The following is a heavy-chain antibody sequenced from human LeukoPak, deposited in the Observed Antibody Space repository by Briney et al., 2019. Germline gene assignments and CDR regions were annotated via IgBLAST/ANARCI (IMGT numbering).Heavy chain of an antibody. Sequence: GASVKVSCKASGDTFSNYTISWVRQAPGQGLEWMGGLIPIFGTTNYAQKFQGRVTIIADVSTSTAYMELSSLRSEDTAVYYCARNGRDAFDIWGQGTMVTVSS. CDR2: LIPIFGTT. V-gene: IGHV1-69*13. J-gene: IGHJ3*02. CDR3: ARNGRDAFDI. CDR1: GDTFSNYT. D-gene: IGHD1-26*01.